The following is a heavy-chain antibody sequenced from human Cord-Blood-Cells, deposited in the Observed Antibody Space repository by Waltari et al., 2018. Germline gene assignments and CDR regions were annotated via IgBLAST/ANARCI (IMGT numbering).Heavy chain of an antibody. D-gene: IGHD6-13*01. CDR3: AKGPSWYYFDY. CDR2: ISWNSGSI. J-gene: IGHJ4*02. Sequence: ELQLVESGGGLVQPGRSLRLSCAASGFPLDVNAWLWVRQAPGKGLEWVSGISWNSGSIGYADSVKGRFTISRDNAKNSLYLQMNSLRAEDTALYYCAKGPSWYYFDYWGQGTLVTVSS. V-gene: IGHV3-9*01. CDR1: GFPLDVNA.